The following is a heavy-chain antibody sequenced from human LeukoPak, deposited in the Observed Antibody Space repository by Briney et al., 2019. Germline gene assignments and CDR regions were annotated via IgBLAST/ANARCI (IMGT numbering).Heavy chain of an antibody. CDR2: ISSSSGYI. CDR3: ARGIATGIDFFDP. V-gene: IGHV3-21*01. Sequence: GGSLRLSCAASGFTFSSYSMNWVRQAPGKGLEWVSSISSSSGYIYYADSVKGRFTISRDNAKNSVYLQMNSLRAEDTAVYYCARGIATGIDFFDPWGQGTLVTVSS. CDR1: GFTFSSYS. D-gene: IGHD6-13*01. J-gene: IGHJ5*02.